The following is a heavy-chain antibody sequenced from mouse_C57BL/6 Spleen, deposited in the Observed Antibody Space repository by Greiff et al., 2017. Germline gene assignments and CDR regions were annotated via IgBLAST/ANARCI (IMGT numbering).Heavy chain of an antibody. Sequence: VKVVESGAELMKPGASVKLSCKATGYTFTGYWIEWVKQRPGHGLEWIGEILPGSGSTNYNEKFKGKATFTADTSSNTAYMQLSSLTTEDSAIYYCARSGAQAKGPWFAYWGKGTLVTVSA. J-gene: IGHJ3*01. CDR3: ARSGAQAKGPWFAY. V-gene: IGHV1-9*01. CDR2: ILPGSGST. D-gene: IGHD3-2*02. CDR1: GYTFTGYW.